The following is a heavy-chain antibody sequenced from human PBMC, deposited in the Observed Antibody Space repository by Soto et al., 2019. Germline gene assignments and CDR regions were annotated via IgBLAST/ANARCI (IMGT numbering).Heavy chain of an antibody. CDR2: IFYSGST. CDR1: GGSISSGGCS. CDR3: ARDGKVSGSATHWFDP. D-gene: IGHD1-26*01. V-gene: IGHV4-61*08. Sequence: PSETLSLTCAVSGGSISSGGCSWSWLRPRTGMGLEWIGYIFYSGSTNYSPSLRSRVTISVDTSKNQFSLELSSVTAADTAVYYCARDGKVSGSATHWFDPWGQGTLVTVSS. J-gene: IGHJ5*02.